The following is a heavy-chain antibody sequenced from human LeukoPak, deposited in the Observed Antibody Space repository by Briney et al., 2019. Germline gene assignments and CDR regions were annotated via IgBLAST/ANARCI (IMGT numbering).Heavy chain of an antibody. J-gene: IGHJ6*02. Sequence: SETLSLTCTVSGGSISSYYWSWIRQPPGKGLEWIGYIYYSGSTNYNPSLKSRVTISVDTSKYQFSLKLSSVTAADTAVYYCARDGGYYYGMDVWGQGTTVTVSS. CDR1: GGSISSYY. CDR2: IYYSGST. D-gene: IGHD3-3*01. V-gene: IGHV4-59*01. CDR3: ARDGGYYYGMDV.